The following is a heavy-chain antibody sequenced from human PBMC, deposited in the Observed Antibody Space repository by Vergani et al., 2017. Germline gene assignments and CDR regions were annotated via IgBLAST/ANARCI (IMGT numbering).Heavy chain of an antibody. V-gene: IGHV4-31*03. CDR3: ARGRDVVVPAGVYFDY. J-gene: IGHJ4*02. CDR2: INHSGST. D-gene: IGHD2-2*01. CDR1: GGSISSGGYY. Sequence: QVQLQESGPGLVKPSQTLSLTCTVSGGSISSGGYYWSWIRQHPGKGLEWIGEINHSGSTNYNPSLKSRVTISVDTSKNQFSLKLSSVTAADTAVYYCARGRDVVVPAGVYFDYWGQGTLVTVSS.